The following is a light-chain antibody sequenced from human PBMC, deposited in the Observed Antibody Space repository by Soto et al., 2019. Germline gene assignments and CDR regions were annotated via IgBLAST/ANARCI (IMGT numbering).Light chain of an antibody. CDR2: DAS. J-gene: IGKJ4*01. Sequence: DIQMTQSPSTLSASVGDRFTITCRASQSISSWLAWYRQKPGKAPKLLIYDASSLESGVPSRFSGSGSGTEFTLTISSLQPDDFATYYCQQYNSYSPLTFGGGTKVDIK. CDR3: QQYNSYSPLT. V-gene: IGKV1-5*01. CDR1: QSISSW.